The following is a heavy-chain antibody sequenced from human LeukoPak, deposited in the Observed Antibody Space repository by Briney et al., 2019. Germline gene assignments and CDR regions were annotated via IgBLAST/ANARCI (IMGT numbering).Heavy chain of an antibody. V-gene: IGHV3-74*01. CDR3: ARDQYDTWSRRGNFDS. Sequence: GGSLRLSCAASGFTFSPVWMHWVRQAPGKGLMWVSHIINDGSYTTYADSVKGRFTISRDNAKNTVYLQMNSLRVEDTAVFYCARDQYDTWSRRGNFDSWGQGTLVIVSS. J-gene: IGHJ4*02. D-gene: IGHD3-3*01. CDR1: GFTFSPVW. CDR2: IINDGSYT.